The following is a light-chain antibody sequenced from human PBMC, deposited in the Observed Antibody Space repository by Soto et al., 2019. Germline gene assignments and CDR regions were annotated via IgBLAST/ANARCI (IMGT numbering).Light chain of an antibody. Sequence: DIQLTQSPSFLSASVGDRVTITCRASQGISSYLAWYQQKPGKAPKLLIYKASSLESGVPSRFSGSGSGTEFTLTISSLQPDDFATYYCLQDINYPWTFGQGTKVDIK. CDR2: KAS. V-gene: IGKV1-9*01. CDR3: LQDINYPWT. CDR1: QGISSY. J-gene: IGKJ1*01.